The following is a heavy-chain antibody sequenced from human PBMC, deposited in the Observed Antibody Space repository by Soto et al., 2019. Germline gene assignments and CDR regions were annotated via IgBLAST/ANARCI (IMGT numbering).Heavy chain of an antibody. CDR2: IYYSGST. V-gene: IGHV4-59*08. D-gene: IGHD6-6*01. Sequence: SQTLSLTCTVSGGSISSYYWSWIRQPPGKGLEWIGYIYYSGSTNYNPSLKSRVTISVDTSKNQFSLKLSSVTAADTAVYYCARHHYLYSSSTTPRAFDIWGQGTMVTVSS. CDR3: ARHHYLYSSSTTPRAFDI. CDR1: GGSISSYY. J-gene: IGHJ3*02.